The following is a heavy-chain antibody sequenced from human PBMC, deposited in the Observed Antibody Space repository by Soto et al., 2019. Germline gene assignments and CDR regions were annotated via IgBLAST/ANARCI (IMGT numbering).Heavy chain of an antibody. J-gene: IGHJ4*02. D-gene: IGHD6-25*01. CDR3: ARNEAPPPAAIYFDN. CDR2: IYYSGST. V-gene: IGHV4-59*08. CDR1: GGSISSYY. Sequence: PSETLSLTCTVSGGSISSYYWSWIRQPPGKGLEWIGYIYYSGSTNYNPSLKSRVTISVDTSKNQFSLKLSSVTAADTAVYYCARNEAPPPAAIYFDNGAQETLVPVSS.